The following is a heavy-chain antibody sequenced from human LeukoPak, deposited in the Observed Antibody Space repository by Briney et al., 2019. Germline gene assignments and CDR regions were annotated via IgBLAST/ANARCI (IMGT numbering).Heavy chain of an antibody. CDR2: IYPGDSDT. CDR3: ARHYYGSGSLLGY. Sequence: PGASLQISCEGAGCIFTNYWIGWGRQLRGKGEERMGIIYPGDSDTRYSPSFQGQVPISVDQSISTAYLQWSSLKASDTAMYYCARHYYGSGSLLGYWGQGTLVTVSS. V-gene: IGHV5-51*01. CDR1: GCIFTNYW. D-gene: IGHD3-10*01. J-gene: IGHJ4*02.